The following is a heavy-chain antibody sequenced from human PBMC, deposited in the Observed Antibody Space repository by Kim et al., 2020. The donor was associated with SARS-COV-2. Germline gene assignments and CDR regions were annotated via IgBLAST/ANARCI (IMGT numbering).Heavy chain of an antibody. Sequence: SETLSLTCTVSGGSISSYYWSWIRQPPGKGLEWIGYIYYSGSTNYNPSLKSRVTISVDTSKNQFSLKLSSVTAADTAVYYCARLEGSGVFDYWGQGTLVTVSS. D-gene: IGHD3-10*01. J-gene: IGHJ4*02. CDR3: ARLEGSGVFDY. CDR1: GGSISSYY. CDR2: IYYSGST. V-gene: IGHV4-59*08.